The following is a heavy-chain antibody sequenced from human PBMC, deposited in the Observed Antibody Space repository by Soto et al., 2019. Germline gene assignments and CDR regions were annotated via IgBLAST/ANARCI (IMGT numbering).Heavy chain of an antibody. J-gene: IGHJ3*02. V-gene: IGHV3-21*01. D-gene: IGHD3-16*01. CDR1: GFTFSSYS. CDR2: ISSSSYI. CDR3: ARDIGGLVSPVYAFDI. Sequence: GGSLRLSCAASGFTFSSYSMNWVRQAPGKGLEWVSSISSSSYIYYADSVKGRSTISRDNAKNSLYLQMNSLRAEDTAVYYCARDIGGLVSPVYAFDIWGQGTMVTVSS.